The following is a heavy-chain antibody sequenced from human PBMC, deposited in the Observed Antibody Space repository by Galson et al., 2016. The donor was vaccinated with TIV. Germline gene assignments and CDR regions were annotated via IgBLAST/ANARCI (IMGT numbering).Heavy chain of an antibody. D-gene: IGHD2/OR15-2a*01. CDR3: ARHLDVVDYGNSCYPDYFDS. V-gene: IGHV4-39*07. Sequence: SETLSLTCTVSGDSLRSSNYFWAWIRQPPGKGLEWIASIFYSGGTYYNPSLKNRLTTSVDTSKNQVSLRLSAVTAADTAVYYCARHLDVVDYGNSCYPDYFDSWGQGTLVTVSS. J-gene: IGHJ4*02. CDR1: GDSLRSSNYF. CDR2: IFYSGGT.